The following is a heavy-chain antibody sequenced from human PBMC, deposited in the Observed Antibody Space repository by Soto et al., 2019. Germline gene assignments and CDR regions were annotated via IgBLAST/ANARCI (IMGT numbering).Heavy chain of an antibody. J-gene: IGHJ6*02. CDR2: IIPIFGTA. CDR1: GGTFSSYA. D-gene: IGHD1-1*01. V-gene: IGHV1-69*01. CDR3: AREMANNRYYYYGMDV. Sequence: QVQLVQSGAEVKKPGSSVKVSCKASGGTFSSYAISWVRQAPGQGLEWMGGIIPIFGTANYAQKFQGRVTITADESTSTAYMELSSLRSEDKDVYYCAREMANNRYYYYGMDVWGQGTTVTVSS.